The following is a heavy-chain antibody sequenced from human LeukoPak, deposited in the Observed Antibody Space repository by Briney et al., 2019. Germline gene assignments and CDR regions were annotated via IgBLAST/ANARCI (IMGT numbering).Heavy chain of an antibody. Sequence: GESLKISCKGSGYSFTSYWIGWVRQMPGKGLEWMGIIYPGDSDTRYSPSFQGQVTISADKSVSTAYLQWSSLKASDTAMYYCARPRYSSSWYYAFDIWGQGTMVTVSS. V-gene: IGHV5-51*01. D-gene: IGHD6-13*01. J-gene: IGHJ3*02. CDR1: GYSFTSYW. CDR2: IYPGDSDT. CDR3: ARPRYSSSWYYAFDI.